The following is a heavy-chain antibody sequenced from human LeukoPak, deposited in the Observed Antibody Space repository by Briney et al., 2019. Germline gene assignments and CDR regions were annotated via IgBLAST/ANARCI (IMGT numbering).Heavy chain of an antibody. CDR2: IIPIFGTA. V-gene: IGHV1-69*13. J-gene: IGHJ5*02. CDR1: GGTFSSYA. CDR3: ARGKGYYGSGSYYIDNWFAP. Sequence: ASVKVSCKASGGTFSSYAISWVRQAPGQGLEWMGGIIPIFGTANYAQKFQGRVTITADESTSTAYMELSSLRSEDTAVYYCARGKGYYGSGSYYIDNWFAPWGQGTLVTVS. D-gene: IGHD3-10*01.